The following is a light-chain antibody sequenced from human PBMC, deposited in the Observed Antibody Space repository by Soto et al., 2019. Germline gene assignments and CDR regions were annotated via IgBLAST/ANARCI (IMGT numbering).Light chain of an antibody. CDR2: GAS. V-gene: IGKV3-20*01. CDR1: QSVSSSY. J-gene: IGKJ1*01. Sequence: EIVLTQSPGTLSLSPGERATLSCRASQSVSSSYLAWYQQKPGQAPRLLIYGASTRATGIPDRFSGSGSGTDFTLTINRLKPEDFAVYYCQQYGSSPPTTFGQGTKVEIK. CDR3: QQYGSSPPTT.